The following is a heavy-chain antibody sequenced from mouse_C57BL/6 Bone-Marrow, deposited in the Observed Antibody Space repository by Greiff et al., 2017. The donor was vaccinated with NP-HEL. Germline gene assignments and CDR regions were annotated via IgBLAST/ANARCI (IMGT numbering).Heavy chain of an antibody. D-gene: IGHD2-4*01. CDR2: ISNGGGST. V-gene: IGHV5-12*01. CDR3: ARQGDYVGRVYFDY. CDR1: GFTFSDYY. J-gene: IGHJ2*01. Sequence: DVQLVESGGGLVQPGGSLKLSCAASGFTFSDYYMYWVRQTPEKRLEWVAYISNGGGSTYYPDTVKGRFTISRDNAKNTLYLQMSRLKSEDTAMYYCARQGDYVGRVYFDYWGQGTTLTVSS.